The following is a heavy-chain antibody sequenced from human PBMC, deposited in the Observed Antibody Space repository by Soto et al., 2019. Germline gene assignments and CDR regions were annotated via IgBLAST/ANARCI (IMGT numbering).Heavy chain of an antibody. D-gene: IGHD3-22*01. Sequence: LSLTCTFAGFSVNTGYDYFICIRQLPVNVLDWIAYVSSYRGDTYYNLSLSSRLTISSGTPMNQFSLKLTSVIAADTDVYYCARGYYESSDYFAGSPIFEYWGEGYLVTV. CDR1: GFSVNTGYDY. CDR2: VSSYRGDT. V-gene: IGHV4-30-4*01. J-gene: IGHJ4*02. CDR3: ARGYYESSDYFAGSPIFEY.